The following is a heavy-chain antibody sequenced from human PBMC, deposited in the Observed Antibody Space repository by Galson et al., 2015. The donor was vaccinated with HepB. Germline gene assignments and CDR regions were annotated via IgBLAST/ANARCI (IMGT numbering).Heavy chain of an antibody. CDR3: ARDRVYSSSWLPYYYFDY. J-gene: IGHJ4*02. CDR1: GFTFSSYW. V-gene: IGHV3-7*01. CDR2: IKQDGSEK. Sequence: SLRLSCAASGFTFSSYWMSWVRQAPGKGLEWVANIKQDGSEKYYVDSVKGRFTISRDNAKNSLYLQMNSLRAEDTAVYYCARDRVYSSSWLPYYYFDYWGQGTLVTVSS. D-gene: IGHD6-13*01.